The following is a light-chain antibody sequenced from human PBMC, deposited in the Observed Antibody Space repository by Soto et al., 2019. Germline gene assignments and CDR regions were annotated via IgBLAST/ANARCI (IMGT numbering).Light chain of an antibody. CDR2: ATS. J-gene: IGKJ5*01. V-gene: IGKV3-15*01. CDR3: QQYDNKPPIT. Sequence: EIVMTQSPATLSVSPGERATLSCRASQSVSSNLAWHQQKPGQAPRLLIYATSTRATGIPDRFSGSGSGTEFTLTISSLQSEDFAFYYCQQYDNKPPITFGQGTRLEIK. CDR1: QSVSSN.